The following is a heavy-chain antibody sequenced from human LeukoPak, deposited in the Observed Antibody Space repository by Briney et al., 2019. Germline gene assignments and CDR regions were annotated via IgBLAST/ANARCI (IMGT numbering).Heavy chain of an antibody. CDR3: AGKEYSSSSDAFDI. J-gene: IGHJ3*02. CDR1: GGSISSRSYY. V-gene: IGHV4-39*01. CDR2: TYYTGST. D-gene: IGHD6-6*01. Sequence: SETLSLTCSVSGGSISSRSYYWGWVRQPPGKGLEWIGSTYYTGSTYYNPSLKSRVTIPVDTSKNQFSLKLSSVTAADTAVYYCAGKEYSSSSDAFDIWGQGTMVTVSS.